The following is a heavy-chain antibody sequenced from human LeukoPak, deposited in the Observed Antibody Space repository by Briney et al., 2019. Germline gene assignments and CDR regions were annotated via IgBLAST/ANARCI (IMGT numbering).Heavy chain of an antibody. CDR1: GGSISSYY. CDR2: IYYSGST. J-gene: IGHJ4*02. Sequence: SETLSLTCTVSGGSISSYYWSWIRQPPGKGLEWIGYIYYSGSTNYNPSLKSRVTISVDTSKNQFSLKLSSVTAADTAVYYCARSSGRYIGYWGQGTLVTVSS. D-gene: IGHD3-10*01. CDR3: ARSSGRYIGY. V-gene: IGHV4-59*08.